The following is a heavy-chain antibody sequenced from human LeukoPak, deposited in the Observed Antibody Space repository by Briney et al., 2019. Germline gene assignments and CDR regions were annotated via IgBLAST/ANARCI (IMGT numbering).Heavy chain of an antibody. D-gene: IGHD3-16*01. V-gene: IGHV5-51*01. CDR1: GYNFNKYW. CDR2: IYPDDSDT. Sequence: PGESLKISCQGFGYNFNKYWVGWVRQLPGKGLEWMGVIYPDDSDTKYSPSFQGRVTISADKSISTAYLQWSSLKASDTAMYYCARQAVMNGMDVWGQGTTVTVSS. CDR3: ARQAVMNGMDV. J-gene: IGHJ6*02.